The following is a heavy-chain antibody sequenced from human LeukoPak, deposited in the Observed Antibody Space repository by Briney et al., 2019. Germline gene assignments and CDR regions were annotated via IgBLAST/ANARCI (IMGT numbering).Heavy chain of an antibody. Sequence: GGSLRLSCAASGFTSDDYGVSWVRQAPGKGLEWVAGINWNGGSTGYADSVKGRFIISRDNVKNSLYLQMNSLRAEDTALYYCARDGDYYGSGTYDYWGQGTLVTVS. CDR2: INWNGGST. J-gene: IGHJ4*02. CDR3: ARDGDYYGSGTYDY. D-gene: IGHD3-10*01. CDR1: GFTSDDYG. V-gene: IGHV3-20*04.